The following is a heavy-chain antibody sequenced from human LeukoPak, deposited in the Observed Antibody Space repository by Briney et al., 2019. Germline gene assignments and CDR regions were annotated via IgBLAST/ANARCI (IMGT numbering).Heavy chain of an antibody. CDR1: GFTFSVYG. CDR2: ISGSGGSA. CDR3: AKGRITGTTFFDY. V-gene: IGHV3-23*01. J-gene: IGHJ4*02. Sequence: PGGSLRLSCAASGFTFSVYGMHWVRQAPGKGLEWVSAISGSGGSAYYADSVKGRFTISRDNSKNTLYLQVNTLRAEDTAVYYCAKGRITGTTFFDYWGQGTLVTVSS. D-gene: IGHD1-7*01.